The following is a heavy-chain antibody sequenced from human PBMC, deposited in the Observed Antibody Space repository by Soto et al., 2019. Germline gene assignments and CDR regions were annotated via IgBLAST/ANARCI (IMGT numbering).Heavy chain of an antibody. V-gene: IGHV4-34*01. J-gene: IGHJ4*02. CDR3: ARALDSNYGYFDY. CDR1: GGSFSGYY. CDR2: INHSGST. D-gene: IGHD4-4*01. Sequence: SETLSLTCAVYGGSFSGYYWSWIRQPPGKGLEWIGEINHSGSTNYNPSLKSRVTISVDTSKNQFSLKLSSVTAADTAVYYCARALDSNYGYFDYWGQGTLVTVSS.